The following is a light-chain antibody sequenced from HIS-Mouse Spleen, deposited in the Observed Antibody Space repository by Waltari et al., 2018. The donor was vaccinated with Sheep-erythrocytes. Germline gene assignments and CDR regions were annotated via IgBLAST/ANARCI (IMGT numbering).Light chain of an antibody. Sequence: QSALIQPRPVSGSPGQSVTLSCTGTSSDAGGYNYVSWYQQHPGKAPKLMIYDVSKRPSGVPDRFSGSKSGNTASLTISGLQAEDEADYYCCSYAGSYNHVFATGTKVTVL. CDR1: SSDAGGYNY. J-gene: IGLJ1*01. CDR2: DVS. V-gene: IGLV2-11*02. CDR3: CSYAGSYNHV.